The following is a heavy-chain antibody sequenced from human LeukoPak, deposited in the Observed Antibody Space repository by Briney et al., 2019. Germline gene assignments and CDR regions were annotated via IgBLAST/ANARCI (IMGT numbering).Heavy chain of an antibody. CDR2: IYPGDSDT. V-gene: IGHV5-51*07. CDR3: ARDNYYGSGSYSRANAFDI. CDR1: GYSFTSYW. Sequence: VESLKISCKGSGYSFTSYWIGWVHQMPGKGLEWMGIIYPGDSDTRYSPSFQGQVTISADKSISTAYLQWSSLKASDTAMYYCARDNYYGSGSYSRANAFDIWGQGTMVTVSS. D-gene: IGHD3-10*01. J-gene: IGHJ3*02.